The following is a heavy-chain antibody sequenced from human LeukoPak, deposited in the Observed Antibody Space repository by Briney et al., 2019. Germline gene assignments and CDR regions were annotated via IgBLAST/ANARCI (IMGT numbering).Heavy chain of an antibody. CDR3: AREGHYGGNVYYYYYYMDV. Sequence: PSETLSLTCDVYGGSFSGYYWSWIRQPPGKGLEWIGEINHSGSTTYNPSLKSRVTISVDTSKNQFSLKLSSVTAADTAVYYCAREGHYGGNVYYYYYYMDVWGKGTTVTVSS. J-gene: IGHJ6*03. V-gene: IGHV4-34*01. CDR1: GGSFSGYY. D-gene: IGHD4-23*01. CDR2: INHSGST.